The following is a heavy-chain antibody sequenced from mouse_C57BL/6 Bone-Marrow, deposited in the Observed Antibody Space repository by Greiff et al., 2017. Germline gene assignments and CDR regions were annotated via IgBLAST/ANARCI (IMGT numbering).Heavy chain of an antibody. CDR1: GFTFTDYY. CDR2: IRNKATGYTT. D-gene: IGHD1-1*01. J-gene: IGHJ2*01. V-gene: IGHV7-4*01. Sequence: EVQGVESGGGLVQPGASLRLSCAASGFTFTDYYMSWVRQPPGKAPEWLALIRNKATGYTTEYTASVKGRFTISRDNSRNILYLQMNTLRAEDSATYYCVRAQYSSFLDYWCQGTTLTVSS. CDR3: VRAQYSSFLDY.